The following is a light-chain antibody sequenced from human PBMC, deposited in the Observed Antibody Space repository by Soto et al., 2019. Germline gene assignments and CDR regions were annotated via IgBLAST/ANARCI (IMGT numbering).Light chain of an antibody. J-gene: IGKJ4*01. CDR3: QQYNSYSL. CDR2: DAS. V-gene: IGKV1-5*01. Sequence: DLQMTQSPSTLSASIGDRVTVTCRASQSISSWLAWYQQKPGKAPKLLIYDASSLESGVPSRFSGSRSGTEFTLTISGLQPDDFATYYCQQYNSYSLFGGGTKVEIK. CDR1: QSISSW.